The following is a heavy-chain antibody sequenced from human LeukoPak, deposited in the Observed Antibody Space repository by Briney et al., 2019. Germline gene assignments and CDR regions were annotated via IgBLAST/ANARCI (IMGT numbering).Heavy chain of an antibody. V-gene: IGHV4-30-4*01. J-gene: IGHJ3*02. CDR1: GGSISSGDYY. D-gene: IGHD2-21*01. CDR2: IYYSGNT. CDR3: VRDPVIGPQTSAFDI. Sequence: SETLSLTCTVSGGSISSGDYYWSWIRQPPGKGLEWIGYIYYSGNTNYNPSLRSRVTISIDTSENQFSLKVNSVTAADTAVYYCVRDPVIGPQTSAFDIWGQGTMVTVSS.